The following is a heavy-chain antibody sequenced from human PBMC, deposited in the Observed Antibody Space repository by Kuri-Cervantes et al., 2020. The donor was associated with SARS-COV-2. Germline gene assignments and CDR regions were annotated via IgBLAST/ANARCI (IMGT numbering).Heavy chain of an antibody. CDR2: IWYDGSNK. D-gene: IGHD4-17*01. CDR3: ARDWTTTVTLGYYYYYMTS. CDR1: GFTFSSYG. Sequence: GGSLRLSCAASGFTFSSYGMHWVRQAPGKGLEWVAVIWYDGSNKYYADSVKGRFTISRDNSKNTLYLQMNSLRAEDTAVYYCARDWTTTVTLGYYYYYMTSGAKGPRSPSP. V-gene: IGHV3-33*01. J-gene: IGHJ6*03.